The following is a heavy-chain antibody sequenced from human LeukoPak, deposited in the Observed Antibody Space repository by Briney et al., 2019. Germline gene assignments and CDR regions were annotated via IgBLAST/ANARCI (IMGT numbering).Heavy chain of an antibody. Sequence: PGGSLRLSCAASGFTFSSYWMHWVRQAPGKGLVWVSRINSDGSSTSYADSVKGRFTISRDNAKNTLYLQMSSLRDDDTAVYYCARGGVRAYWYFDLWGRGTLVTVSS. J-gene: IGHJ2*01. V-gene: IGHV3-74*01. CDR3: ARGGVRAYWYFDL. CDR1: GFTFSSYW. D-gene: IGHD3-10*01. CDR2: INSDGSST.